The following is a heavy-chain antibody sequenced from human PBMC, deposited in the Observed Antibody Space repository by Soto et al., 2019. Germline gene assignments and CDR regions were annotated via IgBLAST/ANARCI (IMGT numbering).Heavy chain of an antibody. CDR1: GYSISSGYY. CDR2: IYHSGST. J-gene: IGHJ4*02. Sequence: PSETLSLTCAVSGYSISSGYYWGWIRQPPGKGLEWIGSIYHSGSTYYNLSLKSRVTISLDTSKNQFSLDLSSVTAADTAVYYCARTYYDSGIDYWGLGTLVTVSS. D-gene: IGHD3-10*01. V-gene: IGHV4-38-2*01. CDR3: ARTYYDSGIDY.